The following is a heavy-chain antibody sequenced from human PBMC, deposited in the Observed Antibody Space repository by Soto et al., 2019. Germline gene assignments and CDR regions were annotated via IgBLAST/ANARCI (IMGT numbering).Heavy chain of an antibody. D-gene: IGHD3-10*01. CDR2: INHSGST. J-gene: IGHJ4*02. CDR1: GGSFSGYY. Sequence: SETLSLTCAVYGGSFSGYYWSWIRQPPGKGLEWIGEINHSGSTNYNPSLKSRVTISVDTSKNQFSLKLSFVTAADTAVYYCATTYYYGSGDSYYFDYWGQGTLVTVSS. CDR3: ATTYYYGSGDSYYFDY. V-gene: IGHV4-34*01.